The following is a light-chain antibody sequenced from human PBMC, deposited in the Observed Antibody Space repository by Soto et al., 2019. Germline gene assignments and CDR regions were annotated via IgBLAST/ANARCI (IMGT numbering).Light chain of an antibody. CDR3: SSYTSSSRI. CDR1: SSDVGGYNY. V-gene: IGLV2-14*01. J-gene: IGLJ1*01. Sequence: QSALTQPASVSGSPGQSITISCTGTSSDVGGYNYVSWYQQHPGKAPKLMIYDVSNRPSGVSNRFSGSKSGNTASLTISGLQAEDEADYYCSSYTSSSRIFGTGTMVTVL. CDR2: DVS.